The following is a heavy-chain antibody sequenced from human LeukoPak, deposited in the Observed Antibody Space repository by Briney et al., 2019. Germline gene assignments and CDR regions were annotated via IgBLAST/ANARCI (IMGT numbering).Heavy chain of an antibody. CDR2: IIPILGIA. Sequence: SVKVSCKASGGTFGSYAISWVRQAPGQGLEWMGRIIPILGIANYAQKFQGRVTITADKSTSTAYMELSSLRSEDTAVYYCARGDYDSSGYHFDYWGQGTLVTVSS. CDR1: GGTFGSYA. V-gene: IGHV1-69*04. J-gene: IGHJ4*02. CDR3: ARGDYDSSGYHFDY. D-gene: IGHD3-22*01.